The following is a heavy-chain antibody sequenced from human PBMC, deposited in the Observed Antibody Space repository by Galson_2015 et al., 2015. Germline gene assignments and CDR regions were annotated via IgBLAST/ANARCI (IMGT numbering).Heavy chain of an antibody. CDR1: GFTFSSYA. D-gene: IGHD3-22*01. V-gene: IGHV3-23*01. CDR3: AKGVGSDFYYANDY. J-gene: IGHJ4*02. Sequence: SLRLSCAASGFTFSSYAMSWVRQAPGKGLEWVSLITASGGSPYYADSVKRRFTISRDNSKNTLYLQMNSPRAEDTAMYYCAKGVGSDFYYANDYWGQGTLVTVSS. CDR2: ITASGGSP.